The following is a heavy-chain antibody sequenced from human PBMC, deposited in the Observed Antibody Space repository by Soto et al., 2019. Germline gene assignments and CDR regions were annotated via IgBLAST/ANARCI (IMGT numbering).Heavy chain of an antibody. Sequence: GSLRLSCGASGLTFNRYWMHWVRHAPGKGLVWVSHINTDGSNTNYADSVKGRFTISRDNAKSTLFLQMNSLRDEDTAVYYCAREFCSGGNCYTYYFDPWGQGIPVTVSS. CDR1: GLTFNRYW. J-gene: IGHJ5*02. CDR3: AREFCSGGNCYTYYFDP. V-gene: IGHV3-74*01. D-gene: IGHD2-15*01. CDR2: INTDGSNT.